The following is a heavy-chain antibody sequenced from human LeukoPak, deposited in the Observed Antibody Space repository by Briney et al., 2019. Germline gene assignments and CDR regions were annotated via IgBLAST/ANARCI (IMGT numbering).Heavy chain of an antibody. D-gene: IGHD5-12*01. CDR3: ASHGGL. CDR2: IWYGGTNE. V-gene: IGHV3-33*01. CDR1: GFSFSSYG. Sequence: GGSLRLSCVASGFSFSSYGMHWVRQPPGKGLEWMAVIWYGGTNENYADSVKGRFTISRDNFKNTLYLQMNNLRAEDTAVFYCASHGGLWGQGTLVTVSS. J-gene: IGHJ4*02.